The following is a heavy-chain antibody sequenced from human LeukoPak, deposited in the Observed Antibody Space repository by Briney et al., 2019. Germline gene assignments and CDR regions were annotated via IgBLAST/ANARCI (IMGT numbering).Heavy chain of an antibody. D-gene: IGHD5-18*01. V-gene: IGHV4-34*01. J-gene: IGHJ5*02. CDR2: INHSGST. Sequence: SETLSLTCTVSGGSISSYYWSWIRQPPGKGLEWIGEINHSGSTNYNPSLKSRVTISVDTSKNQFSLKLSSVTAADTAVYYCARDLRGYSYGGPRGWFDPWGQGTLVTVSS. CDR3: ARDLRGYSYGGPRGWFDP. CDR1: GGSISSYY.